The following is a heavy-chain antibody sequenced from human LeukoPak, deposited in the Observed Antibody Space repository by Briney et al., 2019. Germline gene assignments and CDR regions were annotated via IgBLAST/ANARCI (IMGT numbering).Heavy chain of an antibody. V-gene: IGHV1-2*02. CDR2: INPNSGGT. CDR3: ARDHCSGGSCYWPFDP. D-gene: IGHD2-15*01. CDR1: GYTFTGYY. Sequence: ASVKVSCKASGYTFTGYYMHWVRQAPGQGLEWMGWINPNSGGTNYAQKFQGRVTMTRDTSISTAYMELSRLRSDDTAVYYCARDHCSGGSCYWPFDPGGQGTLVTVSS. J-gene: IGHJ5*02.